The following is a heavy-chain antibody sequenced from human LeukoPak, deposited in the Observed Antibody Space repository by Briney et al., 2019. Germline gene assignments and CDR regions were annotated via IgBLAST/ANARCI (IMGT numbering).Heavy chain of an antibody. J-gene: IGHJ4*02. CDR1: GGTFSSYA. V-gene: IGHV1-69*13. CDR2: IIPIFGTA. CDR3: ARRVSMFWSGYSTG. D-gene: IGHD3-3*01. Sequence: SVKVSCKASGGTFSSYAISWVRQAPGQGLEWVGGIIPIFGTANYAQKFQSRVTITADESTSTAYMGISRLRSQGTAVYYCARRVSMFWSGYSTGWGQARLVTVSS.